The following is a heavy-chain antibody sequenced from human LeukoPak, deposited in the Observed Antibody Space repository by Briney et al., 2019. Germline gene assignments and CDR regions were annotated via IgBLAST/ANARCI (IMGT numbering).Heavy chain of an antibody. D-gene: IGHD5-18*01. J-gene: IGHJ3*02. CDR1: GFTVSSHY. CDR3: TARLHPDAFDI. Sequence: TGGSLRLSCAASGFTVSSHYMSWVRQAPGKGLEWVSVIYSGGSTYYADSFKSRSTISRDNSKKPLYLQMNSLRAEDTAVYYCTARLHPDAFDIWGQGTMVTVSS. CDR2: IYSGGST. V-gene: IGHV3-53*01.